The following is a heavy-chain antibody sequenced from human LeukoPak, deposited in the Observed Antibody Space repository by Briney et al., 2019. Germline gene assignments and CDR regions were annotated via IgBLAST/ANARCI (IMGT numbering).Heavy chain of an antibody. J-gene: IGHJ6*03. CDR2: TYSNGRT. CDR1: GGSVLNHY. D-gene: IGHD6-13*01. CDR3: GRMWAAGVYYHYYMDV. Sequence: SETLSLTCRVFGGSVLNHYWSWLRQSPGKGLEWIGYTYSNGRTNYNPSLKSRVNISVDTSENQFSLRLTSVTAADTAVYFCGRMWAAGVYYHYYMDVWGKGTTVSISS. V-gene: IGHV4-59*02.